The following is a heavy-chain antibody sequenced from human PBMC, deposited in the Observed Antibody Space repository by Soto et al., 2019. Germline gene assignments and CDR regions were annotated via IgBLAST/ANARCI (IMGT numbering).Heavy chain of an antibody. Sequence: EVQLVESGGGLVKPGGSLRLSCAASGFTFSNSWMNWVRQAPGKGLEWVGRIKSKTDGGTTDYAAPVKGRFTISRDDSKNTLYLQMNSLKTEDTAVYYCTTDTVGFYYYGMDVWVQGTTVTVSS. CDR3: TTDTVGFYYYGMDV. J-gene: IGHJ6*02. D-gene: IGHD2-8*02. V-gene: IGHV3-15*07. CDR2: IKSKTDGGTT. CDR1: GFTFSNSW.